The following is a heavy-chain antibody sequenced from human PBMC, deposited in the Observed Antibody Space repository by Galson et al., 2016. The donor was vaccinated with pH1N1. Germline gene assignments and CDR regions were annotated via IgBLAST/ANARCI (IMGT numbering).Heavy chain of an antibody. V-gene: IGHV4-61*01. CDR3: ARDRVGP. CDR2: IYNGGNT. Sequence: LSLTCSISGGSIITDSFYWMWIRQPPGKGLEWIGYIYNGGNTNYNPSLRSRVAISLDTSKNQFSLKLHSVTAADTAVYYCARDRVGPWGQGTLVAVSS. D-gene: IGHD2-2*01. CDR1: GGSIITDSFY. J-gene: IGHJ5*02.